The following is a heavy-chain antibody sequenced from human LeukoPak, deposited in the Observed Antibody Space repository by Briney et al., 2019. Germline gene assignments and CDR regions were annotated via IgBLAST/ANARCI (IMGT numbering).Heavy chain of an antibody. CDR2: IIPIFGTA. V-gene: IGHV1-69*13. J-gene: IGHJ4*02. Sequence: ASVKVSCKASGGTFSSYAISWVRQAPGQGLEWMGGIIPIFGTANYAQEFQGRVTITADESTSTAYMELSSLRSEDTAVYYCARAGYYYDSSGPRDAKYYFDYWGQGTLVTVSS. D-gene: IGHD3-22*01. CDR3: ARAGYYYDSSGPRDAKYYFDY. CDR1: GGTFSSYA.